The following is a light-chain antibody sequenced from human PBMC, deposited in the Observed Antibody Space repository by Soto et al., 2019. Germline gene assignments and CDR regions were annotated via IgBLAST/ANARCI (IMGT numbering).Light chain of an antibody. Sequence: EIVCRPSPGTLAWYTGGKDTLSCRASQVVTNNYVAWYQQRPGLAPRLLIYDASNRATGTPARFSASGSGTDFTLTISSLEPEDFAVYYCQQRNNWPSTFGQGTRLEIK. CDR3: QQRNNWPST. V-gene: IGKV3-11*01. CDR2: DAS. CDR1: QVVTNNY. J-gene: IGKJ5*01.